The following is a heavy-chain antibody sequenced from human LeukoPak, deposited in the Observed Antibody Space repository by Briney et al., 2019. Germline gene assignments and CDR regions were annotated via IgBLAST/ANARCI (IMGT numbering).Heavy chain of an antibody. CDR3: ARVGIAGYCSSTSCYSGDY. D-gene: IGHD2-2*02. Sequence: NPSQTLSLTCTVSGGSISSGSYYWSWIRQPAGKGLEWIGRIYTSGSPNYNPSLKSRVTISVDTSKNQFSLKLSSVTAADTAVYYCARVGIAGYCSSTSCYSGDYWGQGTLVTVSS. J-gene: IGHJ4*02. CDR1: GGSISSGSYY. V-gene: IGHV4-61*02. CDR2: IYTSGSP.